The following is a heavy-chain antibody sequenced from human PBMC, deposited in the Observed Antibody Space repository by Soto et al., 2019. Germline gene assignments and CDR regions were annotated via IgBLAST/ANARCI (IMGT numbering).Heavy chain of an antibody. Sequence: EVPLVESGGGLVQPGGSLRLSCAASGFTFSTYAMHWVRQAPGKGLEYVSAISSNGGSTYYANSVKGRFTISRDNSKKTLYLQMGSLRAEDMAVYYCARVSAVSGAFDLWGQGTMVTVSS. D-gene: IGHD6-19*01. CDR3: ARVSAVSGAFDL. V-gene: IGHV3-64*01. CDR2: ISSNGGST. CDR1: GFTFSTYA. J-gene: IGHJ3*01.